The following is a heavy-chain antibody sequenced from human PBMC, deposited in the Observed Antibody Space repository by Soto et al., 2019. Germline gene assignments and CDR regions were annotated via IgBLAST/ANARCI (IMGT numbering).Heavy chain of an antibody. CDR3: ERQASYGHGGGGWFDP. CDR2: IGTLHDT. V-gene: IGHV3-13*01. Sequence: EVQLVESGGGLVQPGGSLRLSCAASGFTFSAYDMHWVRQPTGKGLEWVSAIGTLHDTYYPDSVKGRFTISRENAKNSLYLQMNRLPTGGTAVYYCERQASYGHGGGGWFDPWGQGTLVTVSS. CDR1: GFTFSAYD. J-gene: IGHJ5*02. D-gene: IGHD3-16*01.